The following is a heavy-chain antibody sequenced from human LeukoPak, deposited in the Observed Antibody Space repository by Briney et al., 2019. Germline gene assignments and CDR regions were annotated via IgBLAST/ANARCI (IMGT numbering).Heavy chain of an antibody. J-gene: IGHJ6*02. Sequence: GASVKVSCKASGYTFTGYYMHWVRQAPGQGLEWMGWINPNSGGTNYAQKFQGWVTMTRDTSISTAYMELSGLRSDDTAVYYCAREEYYYYGMDVWGQGTTVTVSS. CDR1: GYTFTGYY. V-gene: IGHV1-2*04. CDR3: AREEYYYYGMDV. CDR2: INPNSGGT.